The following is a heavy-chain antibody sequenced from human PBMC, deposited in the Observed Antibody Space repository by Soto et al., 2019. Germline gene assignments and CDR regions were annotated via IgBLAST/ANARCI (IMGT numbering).Heavy chain of an antibody. J-gene: IGHJ4*02. CDR1: GFTFSNAR. Sequence: EVQLVESGGGLVKPGESLRLSCAASGFTFSNARMNWVRQAPGKGLEWVGHIRSETDGGTIVYPAPVKGRFIISRDDSRNTLYLQMNNLKTEDTAVYYCTTAHPRGPDYWDQGTLVTVSS. CDR3: TTAHPRGPDY. V-gene: IGHV3-15*01. CDR2: IRSETDGGTI.